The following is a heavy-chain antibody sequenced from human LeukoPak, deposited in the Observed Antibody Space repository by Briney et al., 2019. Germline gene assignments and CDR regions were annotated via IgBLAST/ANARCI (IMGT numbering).Heavy chain of an antibody. D-gene: IGHD5-18*01. V-gene: IGHV4-39*01. CDR1: GDSISSSSSY. J-gene: IGHJ4*02. CDR2: IYYSGST. CDR3: ARHADTAMGNFDY. Sequence: SETLSLTCTVSGDSISSSSSYWGWIRQPPGEGLEWIGSIYYSGSTYYNPSLKSRVTTSVDTSKNQFSLKLSSVTAADTAVYYCARHADTAMGNFDYWGQGTLVTVSS.